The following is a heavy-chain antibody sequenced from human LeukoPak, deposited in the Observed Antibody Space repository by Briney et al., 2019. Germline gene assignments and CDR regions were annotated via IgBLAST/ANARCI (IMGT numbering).Heavy chain of an antibody. CDR2: ISGSGGST. J-gene: IGHJ4*02. CDR3: APPGMTTGDY. V-gene: IGHV3-23*01. D-gene: IGHD4-17*01. CDR1: GFTFSSYA. Sequence: GGSLRLSCAASGFTFSSYAMSWVRQAPGKGLVWVSAISGSGGSTYYADSVKGRFTISRDNSKNTLYLQMNSLRAEDTAVYYFAPPGMTTGDYWGQGTLVTVSA.